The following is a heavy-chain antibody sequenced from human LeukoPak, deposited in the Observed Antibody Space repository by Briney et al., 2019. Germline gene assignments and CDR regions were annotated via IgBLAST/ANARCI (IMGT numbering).Heavy chain of an antibody. CDR1: GFTFSSYG. CDR2: IWYDGSNK. D-gene: IGHD3-3*02. Sequence: PGGSLRLSCAASGFTFSSYGMHWVRQAPGKGLEWVAVIWYDGSNKYYADSVKGRFTISRDNAKNSLYLQMNSLRAEDTAVYYCARDRITQAFWGQGTLVTVSS. J-gene: IGHJ4*02. CDR3: ARDRITQAF. V-gene: IGHV3-33*01.